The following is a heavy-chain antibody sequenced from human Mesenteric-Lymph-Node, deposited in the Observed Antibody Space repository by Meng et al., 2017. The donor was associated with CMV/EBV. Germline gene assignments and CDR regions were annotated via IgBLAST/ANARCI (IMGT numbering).Heavy chain of an antibody. D-gene: IGHD1-7*01. Sequence: GGSLRLSCEASGFTFRSYAMHWVRQAPGKGLEWVAFIRYDGSNKYYADSVKGRFTISRDNSKNTLYLQMNNLRAEDTAVYYCARELLTPYYNLDVWGQGTTVTVSS. J-gene: IGHJ6*02. CDR1: GFTFRSYA. V-gene: IGHV3-30*02. CDR3: ARELLTPYYNLDV. CDR2: IRYDGSNK.